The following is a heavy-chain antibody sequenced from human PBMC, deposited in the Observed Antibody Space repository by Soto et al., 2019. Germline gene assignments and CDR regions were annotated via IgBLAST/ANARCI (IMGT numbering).Heavy chain of an antibody. CDR2: ISGSGGST. J-gene: IGHJ6*02. D-gene: IGHD2-15*01. CDR3: AKRDNWYYYYGMDV. Sequence: HPVGSLRLSCASSGFTFSSYAMSWVRKAPGKGLEWVSAISGSGGSTYYADSVKGRFTISRDNSKNTLYLQMNSLRAEDTAVYYCAKRDNWYYYYGMDVWGQGTTVTVSS. V-gene: IGHV3-23*01. CDR1: GFTFSSYA.